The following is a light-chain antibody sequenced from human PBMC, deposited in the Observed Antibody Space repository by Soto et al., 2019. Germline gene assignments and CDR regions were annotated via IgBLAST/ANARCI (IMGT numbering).Light chain of an antibody. V-gene: IGKV1-9*01. CDR1: QGISSY. J-gene: IGKJ1*01. CDR3: QQYNSFPWT. Sequence: DIKLTQSPSFLSSSVGDRVTVTCRASQGISSYLAWYQQKPGKAPKSLIYTASSLQSGVPSRFSGSGSGTEFTLTISSLQPDDLATYYCQQYNSFPWTFGQGTKVDIK. CDR2: TAS.